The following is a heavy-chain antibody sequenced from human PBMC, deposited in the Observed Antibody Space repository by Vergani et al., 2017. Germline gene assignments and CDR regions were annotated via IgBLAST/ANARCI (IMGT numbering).Heavy chain of an antibody. J-gene: IGHJ6*03. CDR1: GGSFTSYH. V-gene: IGHV4-34*01. D-gene: IGHD4-11*01. CDR3: ARVNTETNGHLYYDDYMEV. CDR2: IDHTGRP. Sequence: QVQLQQWGGGLLKPSETLSLTCVVNGGSFTSYHWTWIRQSPGEVLEWVGDIDHTGRPDYNPSLKSQLTMSVDKSRNQFSLTLTSVTATDTAIYFCARVNTETNGHLYYDDYMEVWGQGTAVTVS.